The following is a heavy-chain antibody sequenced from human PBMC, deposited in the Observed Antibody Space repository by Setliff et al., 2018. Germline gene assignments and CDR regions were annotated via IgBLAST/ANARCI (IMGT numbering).Heavy chain of an antibody. D-gene: IGHD2-21*02. CDR2: IKSKTDGGTT. J-gene: IGHJ4*02. CDR1: GFTFSNAW. Sequence: PGGSLRLSCAASGFTFSNAWMNWVRQAPGKGLEWVGRIKSKTDGGTTDYAAPVKGRFTISRDDSRNTLYLQMNSLKTEDTAVYYCTTGSVCVGDCYSGRLNYWGQGTLVTVSS. CDR3: TTGSVCVGDCYSGRLNY. V-gene: IGHV3-15*01.